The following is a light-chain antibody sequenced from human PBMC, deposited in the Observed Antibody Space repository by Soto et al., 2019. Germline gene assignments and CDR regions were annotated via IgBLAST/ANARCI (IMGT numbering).Light chain of an antibody. CDR3: QQYNKWPPYT. J-gene: IGKJ2*01. V-gene: IGKV3-15*01. Sequence: EIVMTQSPATLSVSPGEKATPSCRASQRVTSNLAWYQQKPAQAPRLLIYGASTRATGIPARFSGSGSGTEFTLTISSLQSEDFAVYYCQQYNKWPPYTFGQGTKLEIK. CDR1: QRVTSN. CDR2: GAS.